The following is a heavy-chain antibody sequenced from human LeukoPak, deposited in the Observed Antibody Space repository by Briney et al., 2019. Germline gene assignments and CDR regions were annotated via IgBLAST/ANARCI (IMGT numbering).Heavy chain of an antibody. CDR3: AKDLTCSGGSCYPGRFDY. CDR2: FSGSGGST. V-gene: IGHV3-23*01. J-gene: IGHJ4*02. D-gene: IGHD2-15*01. CDR1: GLTFRRCS. Sequence: GGSVTLLCTAWGLTFRRCSMLGLRRAPGEALVGLSDFSGSGGSTYYADSVKGRFTISRDNSKNTLYLQMNSLRAEDTAVYYCAKDLTCSGGSCYPGRFDYWGQGTLVTVSS.